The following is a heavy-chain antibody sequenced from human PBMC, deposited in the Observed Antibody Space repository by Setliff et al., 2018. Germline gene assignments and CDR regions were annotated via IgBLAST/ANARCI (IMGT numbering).Heavy chain of an antibody. Sequence: GSLRLSCAGSGFTFSSYTMNWVRQAPGKGLEWVSSIISSGSHIYYADSVEGRFTSSRDNAKNSLYLQMNSLRADDTAVYYCTRDYGFCSGGSCSYYGMDVWGQGTTVTVSS. CDR3: TRDYGFCSGGSCSYYGMDV. J-gene: IGHJ6*02. D-gene: IGHD2-15*01. CDR1: GFTFSSYT. CDR2: IISSGSHI. V-gene: IGHV3-21*01.